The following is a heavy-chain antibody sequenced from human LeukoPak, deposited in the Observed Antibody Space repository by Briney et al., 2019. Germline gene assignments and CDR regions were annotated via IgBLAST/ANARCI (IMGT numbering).Heavy chain of an antibody. V-gene: IGHV4-38-2*01. CDR2: IYHSGST. Sequence: SETLSLTCAVSGYSTSSGYYWGWIRRPPGKGLEWIGSIYHSGSTYYNPSLKSRVTISVDTSKNQFSLKLSSVTAADTAVYYCAGIAADNSVDPWGQGTLVTVSS. CDR3: AGIAADNSVDP. J-gene: IGHJ5*02. CDR1: GYSTSSGYY. D-gene: IGHD6-13*01.